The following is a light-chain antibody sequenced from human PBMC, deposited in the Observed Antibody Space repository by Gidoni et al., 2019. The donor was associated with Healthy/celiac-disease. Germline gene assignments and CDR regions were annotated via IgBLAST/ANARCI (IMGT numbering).Light chain of an antibody. CDR3: QQRSNWPT. CDR2: DAS. CDR1: QSVSSY. V-gene: IGKV3-11*01. J-gene: IGKJ1*01. Sequence: DIVFPPSPATLSLSPGERATLSCRASQSVSSYLAWYQQKPGQAPRLLIYDASNRATGSPARVSGSGSGTDVTLTSSSLEAEDFAVYYCQQRSNWPTFGQGTKVEIK.